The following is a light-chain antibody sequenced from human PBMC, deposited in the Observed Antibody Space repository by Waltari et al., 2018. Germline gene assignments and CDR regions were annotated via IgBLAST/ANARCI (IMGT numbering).Light chain of an antibody. CDR1: SSNIGSNT. CDR3: AAWDDSLNGWV. J-gene: IGLJ3*02. V-gene: IGLV1-44*01. CDR2: SND. Sequence: QSVLTQPPSTSGPPGQRVTISCSVSSSNIGSNTVNWYQQLPGTAPKLLIYSNDHRPSGVPDRFSGSKSGTSASLAISGLQSEDDADYYCAAWDDSLNGWVFGGGTKLTVL.